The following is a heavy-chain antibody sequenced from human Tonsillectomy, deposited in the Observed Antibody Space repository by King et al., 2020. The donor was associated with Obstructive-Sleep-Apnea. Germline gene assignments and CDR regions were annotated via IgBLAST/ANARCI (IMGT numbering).Heavy chain of an antibody. CDR3: TTDNQIGIFGVVIHYGMDV. D-gene: IGHD3-3*01. CDR2: IKSKTDGGTT. V-gene: IGHV3-15*01. CDR1: GFTFSNAW. J-gene: IGHJ6*02. Sequence: VQLVESGGGLVKPGGSLRLSCAASGFTFSNAWMSWVRQAPGKGLEWVGRIKSKTDGGTTDYAAPVKGRFTISRDDSKNTLFLQMNSLKTEDTAVYYCTTDNQIGIFGVVIHYGMDVWGQGTTVTVSS.